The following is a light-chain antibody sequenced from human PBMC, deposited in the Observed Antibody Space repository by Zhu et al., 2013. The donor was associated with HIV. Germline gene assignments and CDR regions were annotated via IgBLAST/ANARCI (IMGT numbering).Light chain of an antibody. J-gene: IGKJ4*01. CDR2: SAS. Sequence: RLTQSPSSLPASIGDNVTVACRADQGVGSLVAWYQHRPGGVPKLLIHSASTLAPGVPSRFSGRGYGTQFTLTIANLQSDDFASYYCQQLNAFHPLSFGGGTKV. CDR3: QQLNAFHPLS. CDR1: QGVGSL. V-gene: IGKV1-9*01.